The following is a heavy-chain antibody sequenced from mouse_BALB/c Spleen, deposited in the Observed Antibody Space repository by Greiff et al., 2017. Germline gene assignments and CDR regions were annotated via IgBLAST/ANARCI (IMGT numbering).Heavy chain of an antibody. CDR3: AYCYDYDRWYCDV. CDR2: IDPANGNT. D-gene: IGHD2-4*01. J-gene: IGHJ1*01. Sequence: EVMLVESGAELVKPGASVKLSCTASGFNFKDSYMHWVKQRPEQGLEWIGRIDPANGNTKYDPKFQGKATITADTSSNTAYLQLSSLTSEDTAVYYCAYCYDYDRWYCDVWGAGTTVTVSS. V-gene: IGHV14-3*02. CDR1: GFNFKDSY.